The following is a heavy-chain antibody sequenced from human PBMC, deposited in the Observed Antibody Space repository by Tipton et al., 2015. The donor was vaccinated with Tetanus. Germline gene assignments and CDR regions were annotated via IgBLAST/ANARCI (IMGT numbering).Heavy chain of an antibody. CDR3: ASRGYCTNTSCRLPDAFDM. Sequence: TLSLTCTVSGGSLSGYYWNWIRQSPGKGLEWIGYNYYSGSAIYNPSLESRVTISLDTSKNQISLRLNSVTAADTAVYYCASRGYCTNTSCRLPDAFDMWGQGTIVTVSS. CDR2: NYYSGSA. V-gene: IGHV4-59*01. CDR1: GGSLSGYY. J-gene: IGHJ3*02. D-gene: IGHD2-2*01.